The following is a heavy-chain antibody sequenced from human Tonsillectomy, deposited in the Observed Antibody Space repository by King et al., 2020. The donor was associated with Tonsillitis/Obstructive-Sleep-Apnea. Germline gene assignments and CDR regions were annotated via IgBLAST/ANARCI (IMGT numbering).Heavy chain of an antibody. D-gene: IGHD3-22*01. CDR3: ARDSSGYSYLAY. V-gene: IGHV3-33*01. CDR1: GFTFSSYG. CDR2: IWYDRSNK. Sequence: VQLVESGGGVVQPGRSLRLSCAASGFTFSSYGMHWVRQAPGKGLEWVAVIWYDRSNKYYADSVKGRFTISRDNSKNTLYLQMNSLRAEDTAVYYCARDSSGYSYLAYWGQGTLVTVSS. J-gene: IGHJ4*02.